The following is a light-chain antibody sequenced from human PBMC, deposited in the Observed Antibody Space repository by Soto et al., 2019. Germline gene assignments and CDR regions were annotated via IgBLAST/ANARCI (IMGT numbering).Light chain of an antibody. V-gene: IGKV3-20*01. CDR2: GAS. CDR3: HHYGSSPPIT. CDR1: QIVSSRY. Sequence: EIELRQSPGTLSWYPGERATLSCRASQIVSSRYLAWYQQRPGQAPRLLIYGASNRATGIPDRFSGSGSGTGSGTDFTLTISRLEPEDFAVYYCHHYGSSPPITFGQGTRLEIK. J-gene: IGKJ5*01.